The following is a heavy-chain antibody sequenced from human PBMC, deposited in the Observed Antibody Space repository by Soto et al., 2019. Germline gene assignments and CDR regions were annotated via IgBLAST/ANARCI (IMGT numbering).Heavy chain of an antibody. V-gene: IGHV1-8*01. CDR3: WSGGVGEERGRWDFDY. CDR1: GYTFTSYD. Sequence: QVQLVQSGAEVKKPGASVKVSCKASGYTFTSYDINWVRQATGQGLEWMGWMNPNSGNTGYAQKFQGRVTMARNTSMKPGYLELRSLGIGDPGVDYCWSGGVGEERGRWDFDYWGQGTLVTVSS. D-gene: IGHD3-16*01. J-gene: IGHJ4*02. CDR2: MNPNSGNT.